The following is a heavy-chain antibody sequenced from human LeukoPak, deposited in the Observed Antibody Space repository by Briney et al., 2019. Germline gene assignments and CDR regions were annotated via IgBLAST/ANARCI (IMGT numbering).Heavy chain of an antibody. CDR1: GFTFSSYG. CDR2: ISYDGSNE. D-gene: IGHD3-10*01. CDR3: ARSPVVRGVSWDY. V-gene: IGHV3-30*03. J-gene: IGHJ4*02. Sequence: PGGSLRLSCAASGFTFSSYGMYWVRQAPGKGLEWVAVISYDGSNEYYEDSVKGRFTISRDKNTQYLQMNSLRAEDTAVYYCARSPVVRGVSWDYWGQGTLVTVSS.